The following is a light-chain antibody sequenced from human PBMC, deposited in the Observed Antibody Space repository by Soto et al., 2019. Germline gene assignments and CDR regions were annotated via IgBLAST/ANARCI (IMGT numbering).Light chain of an antibody. J-gene: IGKJ5*01. CDR2: ATS. V-gene: IGKV1-39*01. CDR3: QQNYSPPPLT. Sequence: DIQMTQSPSSLSASVGDRVTITCRASQNVAHFLNWYQQKPGKAPKLLIYATSSLHSGVPSRVSGSGCGTEFTLRIRSRQTEDFATYYCQQNYSPPPLTFGRGTRLELK. CDR1: QNVAHF.